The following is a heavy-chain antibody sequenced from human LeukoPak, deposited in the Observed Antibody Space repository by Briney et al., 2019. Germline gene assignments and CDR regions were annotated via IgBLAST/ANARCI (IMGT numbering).Heavy chain of an antibody. CDR3: AKRETRSSERNWFDP. D-gene: IGHD1-26*01. V-gene: IGHV3-23*01. J-gene: IGHJ5*02. Sequence: GGSLRLSCAASGFTFSSYAMSWVRQAPGKGLEWVSAISGSGGSTYYADSVKGRFTISRDNSKNTLYLQMNSLRAEDTAVYYCAKRETRSSERNWFDPWGQGTLVTVSS. CDR1: GFTFSSYA. CDR2: ISGSGGST.